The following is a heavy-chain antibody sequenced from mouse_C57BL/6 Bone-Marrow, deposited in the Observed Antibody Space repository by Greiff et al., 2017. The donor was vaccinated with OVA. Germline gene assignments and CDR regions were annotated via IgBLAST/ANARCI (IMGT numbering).Heavy chain of an antibody. J-gene: IGHJ4*01. D-gene: IGHD2-4*01. CDR3: ARPLYYDYAYYNAMDY. CDR1: GYTFTSYW. CDR2: IYPGSGST. V-gene: IGHV1-55*01. Sequence: QVHVKQPGAELVKPGASVKMSCKASGYTFTSYWITWVKQRPGQGLEWIGDIYPGSGSTNYNEKFKSKATLTVDTSSSTAYMQLSSLTSEDSAVYYCARPLYYDYAYYNAMDYRGQETSVTVSS.